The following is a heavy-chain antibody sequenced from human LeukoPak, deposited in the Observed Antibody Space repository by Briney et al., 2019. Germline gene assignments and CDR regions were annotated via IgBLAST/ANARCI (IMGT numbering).Heavy chain of an antibody. D-gene: IGHD3-10*01. CDR1: GFTFSSYC. CDR3: ARDYYTWGSHDY. Sequence: GGSQRLSCAASGFTFSSYCMTWVRQAPGKGLEWVANIKQDGSETYYVDCVKGRFTISRDNAKNSLFLQMNSLRAEDTAVYYCARDYYTWGSHDYWGQGTLVSVAS. CDR2: IKQDGSET. J-gene: IGHJ4*02. V-gene: IGHV3-7*04.